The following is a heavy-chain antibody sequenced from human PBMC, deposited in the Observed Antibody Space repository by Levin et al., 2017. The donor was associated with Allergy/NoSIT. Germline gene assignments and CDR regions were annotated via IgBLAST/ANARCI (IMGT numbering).Heavy chain of an antibody. D-gene: IGHD5-18*01. CDR3: ARGNVDTAIDY. CDR2: ISVYNGNT. Sequence: GESLKISCKASGYTFTSFGISWVRQAPGQGLEWMGWISVYNGNTKYAQKLQGRVTMTTDTSTSTAYMELRSLRSDDTAVFYCARGNVDTAIDYWGQGTLVTVSS. J-gene: IGHJ4*02. CDR1: GYTFTSFG. V-gene: IGHV1-18*01.